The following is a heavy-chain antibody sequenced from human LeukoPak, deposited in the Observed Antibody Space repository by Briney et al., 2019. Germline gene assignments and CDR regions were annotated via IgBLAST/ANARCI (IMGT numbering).Heavy chain of an antibody. Sequence: GGSLRLSRSASGFTFSSYAMSWVRQAPGKGLEWVSAISGSGGSTYYADSVKGRFTISRDNSKNTLYLQMNSLRAEDTAVYYCAKAPSGYNDYWGQGTLVTVSS. CDR3: AKAPSGYNDY. J-gene: IGHJ4*02. CDR1: GFTFSSYA. D-gene: IGHD3-22*01. CDR2: ISGSGGST. V-gene: IGHV3-23*01.